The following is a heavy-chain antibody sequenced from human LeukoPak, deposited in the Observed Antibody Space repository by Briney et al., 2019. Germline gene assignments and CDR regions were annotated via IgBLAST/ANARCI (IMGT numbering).Heavy chain of an antibody. CDR2: INHTGRV. V-gene: IGHV4-34*01. J-gene: IGHJ5*02. D-gene: IGHD2-15*01. CDR1: GGSFSGYY. CDR3: VRGAYCSGGNCYGTRFDP. Sequence: SETLSLTCAVYGGSFSGYYWSWIRQPPGKGLEWIGEINHTGRVNHYPSLKSRVTISVDTSKNQFSLKLNSVTAADTAVYYCVRGAYCSGGNCYGTRFDPWGQGTLVTVSS.